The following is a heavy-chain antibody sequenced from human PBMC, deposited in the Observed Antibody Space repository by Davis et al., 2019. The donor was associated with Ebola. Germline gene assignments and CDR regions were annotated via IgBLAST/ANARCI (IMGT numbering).Heavy chain of an antibody. CDR1: GFTVSSNY. Sequence: PGGSLRLSCAASGFTVSSNYMSWIRQAPGKGLEWVSYISSSGSTIYYADSVKGRFTISRDNAKNSLYLQMNSLRTEDTALYYCAKATTIFGYYYGMDVWGQGTTVTVSS. CDR3: AKATTIFGYYYGMDV. J-gene: IGHJ6*02. V-gene: IGHV3-11*01. CDR2: ISSSGSTI. D-gene: IGHD3-3*01.